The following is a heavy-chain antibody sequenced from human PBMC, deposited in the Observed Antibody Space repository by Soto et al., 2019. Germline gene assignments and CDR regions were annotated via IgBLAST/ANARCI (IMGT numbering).Heavy chain of an antibody. Sequence: SETLSLTCTVSGGSISSYYWSWIRQPPGKGLEWIGYIYYSGSTNYNPSLKSRVTISVDTSKNQFSLKLSSVTAADTAVYYCASTTLGGAYSLRRDVWGKGTTVTVSS. CDR1: GGSISSYY. CDR2: IYYSGST. J-gene: IGHJ6*04. D-gene: IGHD3-16*01. CDR3: ASTTLGGAYSLRRDV. V-gene: IGHV4-59*01.